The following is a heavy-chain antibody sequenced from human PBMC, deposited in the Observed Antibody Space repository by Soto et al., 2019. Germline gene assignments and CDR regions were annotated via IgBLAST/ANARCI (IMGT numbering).Heavy chain of an antibody. CDR3: ARDRSGYNSPYYFDY. CDR1: GFSFSNYN. CDR2: ISSGVSYI. Sequence: EVQLVESGGGLVKPGGSLRLSCAASGFSFSNYNMNWVRQAPGKGLEWVSFISSGVSYIHYADSVKGRFTISRDNTKNSLYLQMNSLRAEDTAVYYCARDRSGYNSPYYFDYWGQGALVTVSS. V-gene: IGHV3-21*01. D-gene: IGHD5-12*01. J-gene: IGHJ4*02.